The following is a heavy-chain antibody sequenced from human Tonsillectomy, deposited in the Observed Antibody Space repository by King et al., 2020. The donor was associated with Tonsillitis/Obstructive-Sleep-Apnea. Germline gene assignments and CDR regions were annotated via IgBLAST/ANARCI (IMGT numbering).Heavy chain of an antibody. D-gene: IGHD3-22*01. J-gene: IGHJ3*02. CDR2: IYSDGSST. CDR3: ASFSYYYDSSGSGI. CDR1: GFTFSSYW. Sequence: VQLVESGGGLVQPGGSLRLSCAASGFTFSSYWMHWVRQAPGNGLVWVSRIYSDGSSTSYADSVKGRFTISRDNAKTTLYLQMNSLRAEDTAVYYCASFSYYYDSSGSGIWGQGTMVTVSS. V-gene: IGHV3-74*01.